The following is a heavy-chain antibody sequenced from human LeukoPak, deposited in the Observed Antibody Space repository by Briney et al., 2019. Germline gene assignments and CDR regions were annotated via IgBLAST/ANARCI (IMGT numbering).Heavy chain of an antibody. J-gene: IGHJ5*02. Sequence: PSETLSLTCTVSGGSISSSSYYWGWIRQPPGKGLEWIGSIYYSGGTYYNPSLKSRVTISVDTSKNQFSLKLSSVTAADTAVYYCARRNADDIRDNSHEFDPWGQGTLVTVSS. CDR1: GGSISSSSYY. D-gene: IGHD3-9*01. V-gene: IGHV4-39*07. CDR3: ARRNADDIRDNSHEFDP. CDR2: IYYSGGT.